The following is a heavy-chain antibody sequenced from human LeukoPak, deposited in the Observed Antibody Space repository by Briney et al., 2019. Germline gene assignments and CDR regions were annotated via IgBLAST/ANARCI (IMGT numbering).Heavy chain of an antibody. CDR3: ARRCYDSSGYHV. D-gene: IGHD3-22*01. J-gene: IGHJ4*02. V-gene: IGHV1-2*02. CDR2: INPNSGGT. CDR1: VYTLTVYY. Sequence: ASVSVSSTASVYTLTVYYMQWVRQAPGHGREWMGWINPNSGGTNYAQNFQGRVTMTRDTSISTAYVELSRLRSDDTAVYYCARRCYDSSGYHVWGQGTLVTVSS.